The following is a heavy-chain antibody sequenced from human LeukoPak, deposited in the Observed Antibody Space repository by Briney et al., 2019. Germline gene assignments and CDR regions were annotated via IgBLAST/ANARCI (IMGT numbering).Heavy chain of an antibody. CDR2: IVVGSGNT. CDR1: GFTFTSSA. J-gene: IGHJ4*02. V-gene: IGHV1-58*02. D-gene: IGHD6-13*01. Sequence: ASVKVSCKASGFTFTSSAMQWVRQARGQRLEWIGWIVVGSGNTNYAQKFQERVTITRDMSTSTAYMELSSLRSGDTAVYYCAALNSSSWDFDYWGQGTLVTVSS. CDR3: AALNSSSWDFDY.